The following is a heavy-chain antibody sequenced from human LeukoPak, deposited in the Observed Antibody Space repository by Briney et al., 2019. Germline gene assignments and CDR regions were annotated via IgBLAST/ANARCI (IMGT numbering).Heavy chain of an antibody. CDR2: IYYSGST. CDR1: GGSISSSSYY. V-gene: IGHV4-39*07. Sequence: SETLSLTCTASGGSISSSSYYWGWIRQPPGKGLEWIGSIYYSGSTYYNPSLKSRVTISVDTSKNQFSLKLSSVTAADTAVYYCASTSPRIVVVPAASGSDAFDIWGQGTMVTVSS. J-gene: IGHJ3*02. CDR3: ASTSPRIVVVPAASGSDAFDI. D-gene: IGHD2-2*01.